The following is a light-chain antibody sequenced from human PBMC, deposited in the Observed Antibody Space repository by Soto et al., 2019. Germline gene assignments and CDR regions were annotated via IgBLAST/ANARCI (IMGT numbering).Light chain of an antibody. CDR3: QHYNRYSPYT. J-gene: IGKJ2*01. CDR1: QSISTW. V-gene: IGKV1-5*03. Sequence: DIQMTQFPSTLSASIGDRVTITCRASQSISTWLAWYQQKAGKAPKLLIYTASSLETGVPSRFSGRGSGTEFTLTISSLQPDDFATYYCQHYNRYSPYTFGQGTRLEIK. CDR2: TAS.